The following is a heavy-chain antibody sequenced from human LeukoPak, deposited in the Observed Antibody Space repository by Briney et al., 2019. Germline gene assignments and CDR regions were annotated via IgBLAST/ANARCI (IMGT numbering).Heavy chain of an antibody. D-gene: IGHD3-22*01. Sequence: SETLSLTCTVSGDSMSSSDSYWGWIRQPPGKGLEWIASIYYSGSPYYSTSLKSRLTISIDSSNHQFSLTLLSVTAADTAAYFCARSPGRKVRPLYYFDGSAHGYYFDYWGRGTLVSVSS. CDR1: GDSMSSSDSY. V-gene: IGHV4-39*01. J-gene: IGHJ4*02. CDR3: ARSPGRKVRPLYYFDGSAHGYYFDY. CDR2: IYYSGSP.